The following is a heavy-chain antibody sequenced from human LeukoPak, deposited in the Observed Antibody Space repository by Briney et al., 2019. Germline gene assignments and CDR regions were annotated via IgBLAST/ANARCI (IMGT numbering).Heavy chain of an antibody. CDR2: ISTSSLYI. D-gene: IGHD1-1*01. CDR3: ARDSDWNDGLDY. CDR1: GFSFSSFT. Sequence: GGSLRLSCAAYGFSFSSFTMNWVRQAPGKGLEWVSSISTSSLYIYYADSVKGRFTISRDNARNSLYLQMNSLRAEDTAVYYCARDSDWNDGLDYWGQGTLVTVSS. V-gene: IGHV3-21*01. J-gene: IGHJ4*02.